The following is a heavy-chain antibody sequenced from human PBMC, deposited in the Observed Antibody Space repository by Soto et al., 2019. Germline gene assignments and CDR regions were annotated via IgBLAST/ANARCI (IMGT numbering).Heavy chain of an antibody. V-gene: IGHV1-69*08. CDR2: IIPILGIA. CDR3: ARDRHQLYACDI. D-gene: IGHD2-2*01. J-gene: IGHJ3*02. CDR1: GGTFSSYT. Sequence: QVQLVQSGAEVKKPGSSVKVSCKASGGTFSSYTISWVRQAPGQGLEWMGRIIPILGIANYAQKFQGRVTIPADNSTSTAYLELNRLSSEDTAVYYCARDRHQLYACDIWGPGTMVTVSS.